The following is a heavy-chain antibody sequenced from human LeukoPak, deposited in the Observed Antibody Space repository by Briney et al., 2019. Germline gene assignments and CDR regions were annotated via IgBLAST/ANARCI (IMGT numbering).Heavy chain of an antibody. V-gene: IGHV4-39*01. J-gene: IGHJ4*02. Sequence: TTSETLSLTCTVSGGSISSTSYYWGWIRQPPGKGLEWIGSIYYSGSTYYNRSLKSRVTISVDTSKNQFALKLSSVTAADTAVYYCARHSSTGLIEDYFDYWGQGTLVTVSS. CDR3: ARHSSTGLIEDYFDY. D-gene: IGHD2-21*01. CDR1: GGSISSTSYY. CDR2: IYYSGST.